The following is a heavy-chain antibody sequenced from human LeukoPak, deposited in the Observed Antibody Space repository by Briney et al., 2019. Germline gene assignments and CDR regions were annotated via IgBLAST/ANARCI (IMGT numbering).Heavy chain of an antibody. CDR3: ARDSDFWSGYFSL. CDR2: INAYNGNT. J-gene: IGHJ3*01. CDR1: GYTFTSYG. V-gene: IGHV1-18*01. D-gene: IGHD3-3*01. Sequence: ASVKVSCKASGYTFTSYGISWVRQAPGQGLEWMGWINAYNGNTNYVQKLQGRVTMTTDTSTSTAYMELRSLRSDDTVVYYCARDSDFWSGYFSLWGQGTTVTVSS.